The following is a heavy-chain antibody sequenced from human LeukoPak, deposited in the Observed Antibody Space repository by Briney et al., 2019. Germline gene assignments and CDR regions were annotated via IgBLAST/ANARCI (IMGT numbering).Heavy chain of an antibody. V-gene: IGHV4-59*01. J-gene: IGHJ3*02. Sequence: PSETLSLTCTVSGGSISSYYWSWIRQPPGKGLEWIGYIYSSGSTNYNPSLKSRVTISVDTSKNQFSLKLSSVTAADTAVYYCARALRYCSGGSCDHDAFDIWGQGTMVTVSS. CDR1: GGSISSYY. CDR2: IYSSGST. D-gene: IGHD2-15*01. CDR3: ARALRYCSGGSCDHDAFDI.